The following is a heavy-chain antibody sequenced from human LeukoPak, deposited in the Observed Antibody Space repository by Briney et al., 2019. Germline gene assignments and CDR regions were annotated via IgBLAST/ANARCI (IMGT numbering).Heavy chain of an antibody. D-gene: IGHD6-13*01. CDR2: INPNSGGT. CDR3: ARESSIPAAGTVGNWFDP. CDR1: GYTFTGHY. J-gene: IGHJ5*02. V-gene: IGHV1-2*02. Sequence: ASVKVSCTASGYTFTGHYIHWVRQAPGQGLEWMGWINPNSGGTNYAQKFQGRVTMTRDTSISTAYMDLSGLTSDDTAVYYCARESSIPAAGTVGNWFDPWGQGTLVTVSS.